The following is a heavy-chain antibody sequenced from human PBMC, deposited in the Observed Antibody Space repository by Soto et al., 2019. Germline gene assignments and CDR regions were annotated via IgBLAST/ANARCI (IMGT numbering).Heavy chain of an antibody. Sequence: PGESLKISCKGSGYSFTSYWIGWVRQMPGKGLEWMGIIYPGDSDTRYSPSFQGQVTISADKSISTAYLQWSSLKASDTAMYYCARLSWNYYYHYGMDVWGQGTTVTVSS. CDR2: IYPGDSDT. V-gene: IGHV5-51*01. CDR1: GYSFTSYW. J-gene: IGHJ6*02. CDR3: ARLSWNYYYHYGMDV. D-gene: IGHD1-1*01.